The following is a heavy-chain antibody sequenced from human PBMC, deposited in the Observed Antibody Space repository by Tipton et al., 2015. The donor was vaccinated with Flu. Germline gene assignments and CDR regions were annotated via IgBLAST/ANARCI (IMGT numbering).Heavy chain of an antibody. Sequence: SLRLSCAASGFTFSSYGMHWVRQAPGKGLEWVAVIWYDGSNKYYADSVKGRFTISRDNSKNTLYLQMNSLRAEDTAVYYCARAASGCTNGVCRSSAFDIWGQGTMVTVSS. V-gene: IGHV3-33*01. J-gene: IGHJ3*02. D-gene: IGHD2-8*01. CDR3: ARAASGCTNGVCRSSAFDI. CDR2: IWYDGSNK. CDR1: GFTFSSYG.